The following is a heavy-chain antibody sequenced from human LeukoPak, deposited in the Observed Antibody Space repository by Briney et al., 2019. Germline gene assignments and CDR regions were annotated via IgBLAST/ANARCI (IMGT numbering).Heavy chain of an antibody. Sequence: SETLSLTCAVYVGSFSGYYWSWIRPPPGKGLEWIGEIKHSGSTNSNPSLKSRVTISVDTSKSQFSLKLSSVTAADTAVYYCARGVVGYCSSTSCYVDYWGQGTLVTVSS. CDR3: ARGVVGYCSSTSCYVDY. CDR2: IKHSGST. D-gene: IGHD2-2*01. CDR1: VGSFSGYY. V-gene: IGHV4-34*01. J-gene: IGHJ4*02.